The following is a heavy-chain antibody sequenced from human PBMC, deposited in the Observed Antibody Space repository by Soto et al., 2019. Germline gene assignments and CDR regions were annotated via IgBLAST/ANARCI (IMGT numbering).Heavy chain of an antibody. D-gene: IGHD1-1*01. CDR3: ARRPNDAYNYVDY. V-gene: IGHV3-74*01. CDR1: AFTFSSYW. Sequence: PGGSLRLSCAASAFTFSSYWMYWVRQAPGKGLVWVSRINSDGSTTGYADSVKGRFTISRDNAKNTLYLQMNSLRAEDTAVYYCARRPNDAYNYVDYWGRGTLVTVSS. CDR2: INSDGSTT. J-gene: IGHJ4*02.